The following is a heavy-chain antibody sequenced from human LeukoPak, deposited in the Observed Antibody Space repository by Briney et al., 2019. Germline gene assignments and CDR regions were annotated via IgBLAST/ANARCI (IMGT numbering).Heavy chain of an antibody. J-gene: IGHJ6*04. V-gene: IGHV3-7*01. CDR1: GFTFSSYR. CDR3: AELGITMIGGV. Sequence: GGSLRLSCAASGFTFSSYRMSWVRQAPGKGLEWVANIKQDGSEKHYVDSVKGRFTISRDNAKNSLYLQMNSLRAEDTAVYYCAELGITMIGGVWGKGTTVTISS. CDR2: IKQDGSEK. D-gene: IGHD3-10*02.